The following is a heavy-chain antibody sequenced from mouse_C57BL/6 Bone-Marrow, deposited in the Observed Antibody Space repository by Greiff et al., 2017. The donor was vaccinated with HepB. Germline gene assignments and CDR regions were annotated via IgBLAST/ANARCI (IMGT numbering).Heavy chain of an antibody. CDR1: GYSITSDY. D-gene: IGHD2-3*01. J-gene: IGHJ4*01. Sequence: EVKLVESGPGLAKPSQTLSLTCSVTGYSITSDYWNWIRKFPGNKLEYMGYISYSGSTYYNPSLKSRISITRDTSKNQYYLQLNSVTTEDTATYYCARSSRWFPWAMDYWGQGTSVTVSS. CDR2: ISYSGST. CDR3: ARSSRWFPWAMDY. V-gene: IGHV3-8*01.